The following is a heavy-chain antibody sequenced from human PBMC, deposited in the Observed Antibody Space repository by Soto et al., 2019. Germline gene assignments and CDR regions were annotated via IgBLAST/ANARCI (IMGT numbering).Heavy chain of an antibody. CDR1: GFTFSSYA. Sequence: EVQLLESGGGLVQPGGSLRLSCAASGFTFSSYAMSWVRQAPGKGLEWVSAISGSGGSTYYADSVKGRFTISRDNSKNTLYLQMNSMRAEDTAVYYCAKDSASSRWYRAPFDYWGQGTLVTVSS. CDR3: AKDSASSRWYRAPFDY. V-gene: IGHV3-23*01. CDR2: ISGSGGST. D-gene: IGHD6-13*01. J-gene: IGHJ4*02.